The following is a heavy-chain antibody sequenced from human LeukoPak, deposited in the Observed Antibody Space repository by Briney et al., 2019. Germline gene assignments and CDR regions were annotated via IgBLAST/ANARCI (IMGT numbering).Heavy chain of an antibody. D-gene: IGHD6-13*01. CDR2: ISYDGSNK. Sequence: GGSLSLSCAASGFTFSSYGMHWVRQAPGKGLEWVAVISYDGSNKYYADSVKGRFTISRDNSKDTLYLQMNSLRAEDTAVYYCAKDSVAAAGTGKDWFDPWGQGTLVTVSS. J-gene: IGHJ5*02. CDR3: AKDSVAAAGTGKDWFDP. V-gene: IGHV3-30*18. CDR1: GFTFSSYG.